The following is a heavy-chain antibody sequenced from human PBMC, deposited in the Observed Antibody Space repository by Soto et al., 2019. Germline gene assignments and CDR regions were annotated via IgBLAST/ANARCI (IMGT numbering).Heavy chain of an antibody. J-gene: IGHJ6*02. Sequence: GASVKVSCKASGGTFSSYAISWVRQAPGQGLEWMGGIIPIFGTANYAQKFQGRVTITADESTSTAYMELSSLRSEDTAVYYCATIWSGYYKYYYYGMDVWGQGTTVTVSS. CDR1: GGTFSSYA. CDR3: ATIWSGYYKYYYYGMDV. D-gene: IGHD3-3*01. V-gene: IGHV1-69*13. CDR2: IIPIFGTA.